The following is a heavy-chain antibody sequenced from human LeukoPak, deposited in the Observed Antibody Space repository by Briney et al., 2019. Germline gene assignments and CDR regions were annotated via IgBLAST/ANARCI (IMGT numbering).Heavy chain of an antibody. D-gene: IGHD2-2*01. J-gene: IGHJ4*02. CDR2: ISGSGGTT. CDR1: GLTFSTCA. Sequence: PGGSLRLSCAASGLTFSTCAMSWVRQAPGKGLEWVSAISGSGGTTYYADSVKGRFPISRDNSKSTVFLHMNSLRAEDTAVYYCAKDGDVVVPGAFPEHWGQGTLVTVSS. V-gene: IGHV3-23*01. CDR3: AKDGDVVVPGAFPEH.